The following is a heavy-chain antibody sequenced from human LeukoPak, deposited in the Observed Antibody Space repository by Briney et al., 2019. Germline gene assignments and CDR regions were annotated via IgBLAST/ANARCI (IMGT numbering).Heavy chain of an antibody. CDR3: ARDVGGNLDY. CDR1: GFTFSTYA. CDR2: ITSNGGTT. Sequence: GGSLRLSCSASGFTFSTYAMYWVRQAPGKGLEYVSVITSNGGTTYPADSVKGRFIISRDNDKNLLYLQMNSLRAEDTAVYHCARDVGGNLDYWGQGILVTVSS. J-gene: IGHJ4*02. D-gene: IGHD1-26*01. V-gene: IGHV3-64*04.